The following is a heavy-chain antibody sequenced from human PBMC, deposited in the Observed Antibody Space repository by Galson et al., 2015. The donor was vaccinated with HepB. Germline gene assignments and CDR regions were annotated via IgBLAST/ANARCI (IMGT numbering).Heavy chain of an antibody. V-gene: IGHV3-30*18. Sequence: SLRLSCAASGFTFSSYGMHWVRQAPGKGLEWVAVISYDGSNKYYADSVKGRFTISRDNSKNTLYLQMNSLRAEDTAVYYCAKDRHGSGSYIGYFDYWGQRTLVTVSS. CDR2: ISYDGSNK. J-gene: IGHJ4*02. CDR1: GFTFSSYG. D-gene: IGHD3-10*01. CDR3: AKDRHGSGSYIGYFDY.